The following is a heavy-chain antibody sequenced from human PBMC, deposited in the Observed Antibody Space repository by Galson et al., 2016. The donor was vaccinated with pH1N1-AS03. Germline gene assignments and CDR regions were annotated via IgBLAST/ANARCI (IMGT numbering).Heavy chain of an antibody. Sequence: SLRLSCAASGFIFSDYGMSWVRQAPGKGLEWVANIKKDGGEKYYVDSVRGRFTISRDNAKKSLYLQMSSLGVEDTAVYYCASSGFWGRGTLVAVSS. CDR3: ASSGF. D-gene: IGHD3-10*01. V-gene: IGHV3-7*03. CDR1: GFIFSDYG. J-gene: IGHJ4*02. CDR2: IKKDGGEK.